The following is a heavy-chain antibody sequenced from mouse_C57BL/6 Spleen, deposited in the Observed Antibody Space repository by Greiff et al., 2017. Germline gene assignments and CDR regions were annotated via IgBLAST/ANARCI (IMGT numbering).Heavy chain of an antibody. V-gene: IGHV5-6*01. CDR1: GFTFSSYG. D-gene: IGHD2-1*01. Sequence: EVKLVESGGDLVKPGGSLKLSCAASGFTFSSYGMSWVRQTPDKRLEWVATISSGGSYTYYPDSVKGRFTISRDKAKSTLYLQMSSLKSEDTAMYYCARGGGNYDCFDYWGQGTTLTVSS. CDR2: ISSGGSYT. J-gene: IGHJ2*01. CDR3: ARGGGNYDCFDY.